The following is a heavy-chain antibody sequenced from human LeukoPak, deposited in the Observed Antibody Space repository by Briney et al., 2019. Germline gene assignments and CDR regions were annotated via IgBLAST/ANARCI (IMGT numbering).Heavy chain of an antibody. CDR1: GDSISSGDYS. J-gene: IGHJ5*02. V-gene: IGHV4-30-2*01. CDR2: IFHSGHS. Sequence: SETLSLTCAVSGDSISSGDYSWSWIRQPSGKGLEWIGYIFHSGHSYYNPSLKSRVTISVDRSKNQFSLRLTSVTAADTAIYYCARELWFVNAPGSWLDPWGQGTQVTASS. CDR3: ARELWFVNAPGSWLDP. D-gene: IGHD2-21*01.